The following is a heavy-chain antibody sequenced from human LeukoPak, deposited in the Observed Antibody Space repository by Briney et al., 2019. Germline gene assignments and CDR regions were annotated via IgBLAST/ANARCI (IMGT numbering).Heavy chain of an antibody. D-gene: IGHD3-22*01. J-gene: IGHJ4*02. CDR3: ASHGDSSGYYDY. V-gene: IGHV1-69*06. Sequence: SVKVSCKASGYTFTGYYMHWVRQAPGQGLEWMGGIIPIFGTANYAQKFQGRVTITADKSTSTAYMELSSLRSEDTAVYYCASHGDSSGYYDYWGQGTLVTVSS. CDR2: IIPIFGTA. CDR1: GYTFTGYY.